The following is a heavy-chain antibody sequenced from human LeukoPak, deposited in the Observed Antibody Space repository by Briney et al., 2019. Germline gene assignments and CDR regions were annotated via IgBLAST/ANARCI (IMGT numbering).Heavy chain of an antibody. D-gene: IGHD3-3*01. CDR2: IFYSGNT. V-gene: IGHV4-39*01. J-gene: IGHJ3*02. CDR3: ARLYVLRFLEWSPTSRTVGDAFDI. CDR1: GGSISSSSYY. Sequence: SETLSLTCTVSGGSISSSSYYWGWIRQPPGAGLEWIGSIFYSGNTYYNPSLKSRVTISVDTSKNQFSVKLSSVTAADTAVYYCARLYVLRFLEWSPTSRTVGDAFDIWGQGTMVAVSS.